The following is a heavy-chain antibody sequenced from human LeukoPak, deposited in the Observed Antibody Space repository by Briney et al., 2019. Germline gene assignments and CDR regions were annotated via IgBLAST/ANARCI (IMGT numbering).Heavy chain of an antibody. J-gene: IGHJ4*02. Sequence: GGSLRLSCTASGFTVSSKYMNWVRQAPGKGLEWVALISYDGSNKYYADSVKGRFTISRDNSKNTLDLQMNSLRAEDTATYYCAKDAFPYQWRGWYCDYWGQGTLVTVSS. CDR3: AKDAFPYQWRGWYCDY. D-gene: IGHD6-19*01. V-gene: IGHV3-30*18. CDR1: GFTVSSKY. CDR2: ISYDGSNK.